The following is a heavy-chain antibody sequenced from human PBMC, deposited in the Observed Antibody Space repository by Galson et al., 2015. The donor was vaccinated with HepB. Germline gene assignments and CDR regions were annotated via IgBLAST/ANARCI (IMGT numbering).Heavy chain of an antibody. Sequence: TLSLTCAVSGGSISSGGYSWSWIRQPPGKGLEWIGYIYHSGSTYYNPSLKSRVTISVDRSKNQFSLKLSSVTAADTAVYYCAREGRKAGLGVDYWGQGTLVTVSS. CDR1: GGSISSGGYS. CDR3: AREGRKAGLGVDY. V-gene: IGHV4-30-2*01. CDR2: IYHSGST. J-gene: IGHJ4*02. D-gene: IGHD2-15*01.